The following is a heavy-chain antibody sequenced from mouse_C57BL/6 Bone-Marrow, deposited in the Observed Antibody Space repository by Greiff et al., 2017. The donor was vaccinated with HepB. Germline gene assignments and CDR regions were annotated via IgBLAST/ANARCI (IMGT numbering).Heavy chain of an antibody. Sequence: EVQLVESGPGLVKPSQSLSLTCSVTGYSITSGYYWNWIRQFPGNKLEWMGYISYDGSNNYNPSLKNRISITRDTSKNQFFLKLNSVTTEDTATYYCARDKDYGAYWGQGTLVTVSA. CDR3: ARDKDYGAY. CDR2: ISYDGSN. CDR1: GYSITSGYY. D-gene: IGHD2-4*01. J-gene: IGHJ3*01. V-gene: IGHV3-6*01.